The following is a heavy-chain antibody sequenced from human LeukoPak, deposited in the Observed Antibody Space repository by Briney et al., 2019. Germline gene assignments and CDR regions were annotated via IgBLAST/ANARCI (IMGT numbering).Heavy chain of an antibody. Sequence: PGGSLRLSCVASGFTDSSNYMSWVRQAPGKGLEWVSVIYGGGRTNYEDSVKGRLTISRDSSKNTVYLQMNSLRAEDTAVYYCARMITLYYDTRVAYFDQWGQGTLVTVSS. D-gene: IGHD3-22*01. CDR3: ARMITLYYDTRVAYFDQ. CDR2: IYGGGRT. CDR1: GFTDSSNY. V-gene: IGHV3-53*01. J-gene: IGHJ4*02.